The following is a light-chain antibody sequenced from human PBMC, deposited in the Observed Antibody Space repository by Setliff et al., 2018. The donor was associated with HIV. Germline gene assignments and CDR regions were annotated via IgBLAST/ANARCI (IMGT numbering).Light chain of an antibody. CDR1: SNDIGAFNH. CDR2: GVT. Sequence: QSVVAQPASVSGSPGQSITISCIGSSNDIGAFNHVSWYQQHPGRAPKHLIYGVTSRPSGVSNRFSGSKTANTASLTISGLQAEDEADYYCTSLTASTTWVFGGGTKVTVL. V-gene: IGLV2-14*01. J-gene: IGLJ3*02. CDR3: TSLTASTTWV.